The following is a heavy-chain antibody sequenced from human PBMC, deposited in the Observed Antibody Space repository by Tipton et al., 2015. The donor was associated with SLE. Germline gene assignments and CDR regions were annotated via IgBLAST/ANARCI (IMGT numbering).Heavy chain of an antibody. J-gene: IGHJ5*02. D-gene: IGHD4/OR15-4a*01. CDR1: GGSFSGYY. CDR3: AREGIEEYGGKENWIDP. V-gene: IGHV4-34*01. CDR2: INHSGSN. Sequence: LRLSCAVYGGSFSGYYWSWLRQSPGKGLEWIGEINHSGSNNYNPSLKSRVTISVDSSNNQFSLHLSSVTAADTAVYYCAREGIEEYGGKENWIDPWGQGTLVTVSS.